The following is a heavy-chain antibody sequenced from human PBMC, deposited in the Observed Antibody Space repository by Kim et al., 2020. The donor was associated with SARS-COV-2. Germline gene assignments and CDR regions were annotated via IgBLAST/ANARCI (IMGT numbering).Heavy chain of an antibody. D-gene: IGHD3-3*01. J-gene: IGHJ6*02. Sequence: ASVKVSCKASGYTFTSYGISWVRQAPGQGLEWMGWISAYNGNTNYAQKLQGRVTMTTDTSTSTAYMELRSLRSDDTAVYYCVRFGVVAQYYYYYYGMDVWGQGTTVTVSS. V-gene: IGHV1-18*01. CDR3: VRFGVVAQYYYYYYGMDV. CDR2: ISAYNGNT. CDR1: GYTFTSYG.